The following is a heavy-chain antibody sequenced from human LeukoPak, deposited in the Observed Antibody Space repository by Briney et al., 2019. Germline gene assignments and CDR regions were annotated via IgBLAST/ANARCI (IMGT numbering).Heavy chain of an antibody. V-gene: IGHV4-39*01. CDR1: GGSISSSSYY. CDR3: ASRLGYCSGGSCYVAFDI. D-gene: IGHD2-15*01. CDR2: IYYSGST. J-gene: IGHJ3*02. Sequence: SETLSLTCTVSGGSISSSSYYWGWIRQPPGKGLEWIGSIYYSGSTYYNPSLKSRVTISVDTSKNQFSLKLSSVTAADTAVYYCASRLGYCSGGSCYVAFDIWGQGTMVTVSS.